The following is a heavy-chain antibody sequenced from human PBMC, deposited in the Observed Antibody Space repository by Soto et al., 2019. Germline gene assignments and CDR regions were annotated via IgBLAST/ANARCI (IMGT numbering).Heavy chain of an antibody. CDR1: VYSISSGSY. Sequence: WETLSLTCTVSVYSISSGSYWACILPPPGKGPEWIASIYHGGTTFYNPSLKSRITISVDTSNNQFSLKLTSVTAADTAVYYCARVHVMVVAGSTFDYWGHGTRVTV. D-gene: IGHD6-19*01. CDR3: ARVHVMVVAGSTFDY. J-gene: IGHJ4*01. CDR2: IYHGGTT. V-gene: IGHV4-38-2*02.